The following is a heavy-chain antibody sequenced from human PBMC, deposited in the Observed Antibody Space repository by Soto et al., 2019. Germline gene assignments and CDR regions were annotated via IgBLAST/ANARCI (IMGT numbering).Heavy chain of an antibody. Sequence: GGSLRLSCASSGFSFSSYWMIWVRQAPGKGLEWVGRIKSKTDGGTTDYAAPVKGRFTISRDDSKNTLYLQMNSLKTEDTAVYYCTTDPVTMIVVVPSSGWGQGTLVTVSS. CDR1: GFSFSSYW. D-gene: IGHD3-22*01. CDR3: TTDPVTMIVVVPSSG. J-gene: IGHJ4*02. V-gene: IGHV3-15*01. CDR2: IKSKTDGGTT.